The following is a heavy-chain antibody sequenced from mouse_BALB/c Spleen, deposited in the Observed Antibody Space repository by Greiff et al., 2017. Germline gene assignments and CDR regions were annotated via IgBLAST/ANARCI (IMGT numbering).Heavy chain of an antibody. CDR2: ISSGGST. Sequence: EVQLMESGGGLVKPGGSLKLSCAASGFTFSSYAMSWVRQTPEKRLEWVASISSGGSTYYPDSVKGRFTISRDNARNILYLQMSSLRSEDTAMYYCATKRADGYYAMDYWGQGTSVTVSS. CDR1: GFTFSSYA. CDR3: ATKRADGYYAMDY. D-gene: IGHD2-3*01. J-gene: IGHJ4*01. V-gene: IGHV5-6-5*01.